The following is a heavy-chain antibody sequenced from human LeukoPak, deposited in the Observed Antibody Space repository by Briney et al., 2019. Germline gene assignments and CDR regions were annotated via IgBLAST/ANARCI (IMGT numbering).Heavy chain of an antibody. CDR2: ISGSGGST. Sequence: GGSLRLSCAASGFTFSSYAMSWVRQAPGKGLEWVSAISGSGGSTYYADSVKGRFTISRDNSKNMLYLQMNSLRAEDTAVYYCAKVSIGELEYYFDYWGQGTLVTVSS. CDR1: GFTFSSYA. V-gene: IGHV3-23*01. CDR3: AKVSIGELEYYFDY. D-gene: IGHD3-10*01. J-gene: IGHJ4*02.